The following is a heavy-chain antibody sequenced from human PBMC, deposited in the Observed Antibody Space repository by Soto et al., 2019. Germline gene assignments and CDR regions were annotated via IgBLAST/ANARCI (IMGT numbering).Heavy chain of an antibody. J-gene: IGHJ5*02. CDR2: IDPSDSYA. CDR3: ARPSYKDDSSLWWFDP. CDR1: GDSFISYW. Sequence: PGESLKISCKGSGDSFISYWIGWVRQMTGKGLEWMGSIDPSDSYANYSPSFQGHVTISVDKSISTACLQWSSLKASDTAMYYCARPSYKDDSSLWWFDPWGQGTLVTVSS. V-gene: IGHV5-10-1*01. D-gene: IGHD3-22*01.